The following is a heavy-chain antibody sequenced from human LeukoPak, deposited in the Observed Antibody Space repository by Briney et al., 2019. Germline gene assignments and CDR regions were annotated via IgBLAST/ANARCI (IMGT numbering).Heavy chain of an antibody. CDR3: ASDVEDGSGSLVYYFDY. CDR1: GGTFSSYA. J-gene: IGHJ4*02. Sequence: SVKVSCKASGGTFSSYAISWVRQAPGQGLAWMDGIIPIFGTANYAQKFQGRVTITADESTSTAYMELSSLRSEDTAVYYCASDVEDGSGSLVYYFDYWGQGTLVTVSS. CDR2: IIPIFGTA. D-gene: IGHD3-10*01. V-gene: IGHV1-69*13.